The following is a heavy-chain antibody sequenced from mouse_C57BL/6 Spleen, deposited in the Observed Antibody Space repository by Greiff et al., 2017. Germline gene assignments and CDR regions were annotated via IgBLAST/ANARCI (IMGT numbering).Heavy chain of an antibody. CDR2: INPSSGYT. J-gene: IGHJ2*01. CDR3: ARSITTVVATKAFDY. Sequence: VQVVESGAELARPGASVKMSCKASGYTFTSYTMHWVKQRPGQGLEWIGYINPSSGYTKYNQKFKDKATLTADKSASTAYMQLSSLTSEDSAVYYCARSITTVVATKAFDYWGQGTTLTVSS. V-gene: IGHV1-4*01. D-gene: IGHD1-1*01. CDR1: GYTFTSYT.